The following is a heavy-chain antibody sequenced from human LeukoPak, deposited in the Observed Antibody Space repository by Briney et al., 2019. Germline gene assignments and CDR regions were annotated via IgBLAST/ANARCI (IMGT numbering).Heavy chain of an antibody. CDR3: ANSSRYPYGDYDY. J-gene: IGHJ4*02. Sequence: PGGSLRLSCAASGFTFSSYAMSWVRQAPGMGLEWVSSISVSGGTTYYADSVKGRFTISRDNSKNTVYLQMNSLRAEDTAVYYCANSSRYPYGDYDYWGQGTLVTVSS. D-gene: IGHD4-17*01. CDR2: ISVSGGTT. CDR1: GFTFSSYA. V-gene: IGHV3-23*01.